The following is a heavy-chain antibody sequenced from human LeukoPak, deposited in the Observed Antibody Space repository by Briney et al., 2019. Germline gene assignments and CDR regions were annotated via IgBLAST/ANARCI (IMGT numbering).Heavy chain of an antibody. Sequence: SETLSLTCTVSGGSISSSSYYWGWIRQPPGKGLEWIGSIYYSGSTYYNPSLKSRVTISVDTSKNQFSLKLSSVTAADTAVYYCAREGVGARADYWGQGTLVTVSS. V-gene: IGHV4-39*07. CDR2: IYYSGST. J-gene: IGHJ4*02. D-gene: IGHD1-26*01. CDR3: AREGVGARADY. CDR1: GGSISSSSYY.